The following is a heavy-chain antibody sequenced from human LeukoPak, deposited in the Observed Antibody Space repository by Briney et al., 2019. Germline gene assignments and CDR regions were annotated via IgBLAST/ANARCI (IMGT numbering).Heavy chain of an antibody. J-gene: IGHJ4*02. D-gene: IGHD3-3*01. Sequence: PGRSLRLSCAASGFTFSSYAMHWVRQAPGKGLEWVAVISYDGSNKYYADSVKGRFTISRDNSKNTLYLQMNSLRAEDTAVYYCARGQRYLEWLSPAFDYWGQGTLVTVSS. CDR2: ISYDGSNK. V-gene: IGHV3-30-3*01. CDR3: ARGQRYLEWLSPAFDY. CDR1: GFTFSSYA.